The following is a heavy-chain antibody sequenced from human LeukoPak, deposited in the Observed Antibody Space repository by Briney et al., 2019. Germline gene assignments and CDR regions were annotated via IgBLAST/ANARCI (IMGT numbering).Heavy chain of an antibody. V-gene: IGHV3-23*01. J-gene: IGHJ6*02. D-gene: IGHD6-19*01. Sequence: GGSLRLSCAASGFTFRTFAMSWVRQPPGKGLEWVSVIGGGDGSIYYADSVKGRFTISRDNSKNTLYLQMTSLRAEDAAIYYCAKGMGLAHYYFYGMDVWGQGTTVTVSS. CDR2: IGGGDGSI. CDR3: AKGMGLAHYYFYGMDV. CDR1: GFTFRTFA.